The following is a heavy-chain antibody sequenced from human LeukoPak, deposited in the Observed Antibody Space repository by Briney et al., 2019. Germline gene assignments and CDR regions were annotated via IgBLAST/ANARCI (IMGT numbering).Heavy chain of an antibody. CDR3: ARAGGSSSSRFFRY. D-gene: IGHD6-6*01. CDR2: ISSSSSYI. CDR1: GFTFSSYS. Sequence: GGSLRLSCAASGFTFSSYSMNWVRQAPGKGLEWVSSISSSSSYIYYADSVKGRFTISRDKAKNSLYLQMNSLRAEDTAVYYCARAGGSSSSRFFRYWGQGALVTVSS. V-gene: IGHV3-21*01. J-gene: IGHJ4*02.